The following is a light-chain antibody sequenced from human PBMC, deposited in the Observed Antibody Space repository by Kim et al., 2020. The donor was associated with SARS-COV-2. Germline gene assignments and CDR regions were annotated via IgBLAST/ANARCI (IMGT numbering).Light chain of an antibody. CDR1: QSVSSN. J-gene: IGKJ5*01. CDR2: GAS. Sequence: SPGKSAPLSCRASQSVSSNFAWYQQKPGQAPRLLIYGASSRATGIPARFSGSGSGTEFTLTISSLQSEDFAVYYCQQYNNWPPVTFGQGTRLEIK. V-gene: IGKV3-15*01. CDR3: QQYNNWPPVT.